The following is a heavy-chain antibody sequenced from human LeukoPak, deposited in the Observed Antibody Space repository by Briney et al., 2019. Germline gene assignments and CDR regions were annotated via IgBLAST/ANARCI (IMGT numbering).Heavy chain of an antibody. CDR3: TSFEIYSSGWYWKPEGY. V-gene: IGHV3-23*02. J-gene: IGHJ4*02. Sequence: GGSLRLSCTPSGFTFSSHAMSWVRQAPGKGLEWVSGISGNGAGTYYGDSVKGRFTISRDNSKNTLYLQMNSLRAEDTAVYYCTSFEIYSSGWYWKPEGYWGQGTLVTVSS. CDR2: ISGNGAGT. CDR1: GFTFSSHA. D-gene: IGHD6-19*01.